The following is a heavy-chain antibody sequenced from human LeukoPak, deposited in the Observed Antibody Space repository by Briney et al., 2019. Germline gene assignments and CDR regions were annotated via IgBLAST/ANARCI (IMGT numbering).Heavy chain of an antibody. CDR1: GYTFTSYG. V-gene: IGHV1-18*01. Sequence: ASVMVSCKTSGYTFTSYGISWVRQAPGQGLEWMGWISAYNGNTNYAQKLQGRATMTTDTSTSTAYMELRSLRSDDTAVYYCARGPPYCSSTSCHLDYWGQGTLVTVSS. D-gene: IGHD2-2*01. CDR3: ARGPPYCSSTSCHLDY. CDR2: ISAYNGNT. J-gene: IGHJ4*02.